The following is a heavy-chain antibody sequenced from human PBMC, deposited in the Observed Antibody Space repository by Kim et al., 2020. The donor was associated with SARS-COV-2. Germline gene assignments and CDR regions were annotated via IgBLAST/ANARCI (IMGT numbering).Heavy chain of an antibody. CDR2: ISWNSGSI. CDR3: ASYGSGSASHYYGMDV. J-gene: IGHJ6*01. CDR1: GFTFDDYA. Sequence: GGSLRLSCAASGFTFDDYAMHWVRQAPGKGLEWVSGISWNSGSIGYADSVKGRFTISRDNAKNSLYLQMNSLRAEDTALYYCASYGSGSASHYYGMDVWG. D-gene: IGHD3-10*01. V-gene: IGHV3-9*01.